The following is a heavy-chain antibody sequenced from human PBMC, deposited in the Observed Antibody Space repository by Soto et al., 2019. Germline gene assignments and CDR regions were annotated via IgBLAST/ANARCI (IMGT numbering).Heavy chain of an antibody. CDR3: ARGDGYISYYYGMDV. CDR2: INRDGSDT. J-gene: IGHJ6*02. Sequence: EEQLVESGGGLVQPGGSLRLSCAASGFTFSRHWMHWVRQAPGKGLVWVSRINRDGSDTIYADFVKGRFTIFRDNAKNTLELQMNSLRAEDTAVYYCARGDGYISYYYGMDVWGQGTTVTVPS. V-gene: IGHV3-74*01. CDR1: GFTFSRHW. D-gene: IGHD5-12*01.